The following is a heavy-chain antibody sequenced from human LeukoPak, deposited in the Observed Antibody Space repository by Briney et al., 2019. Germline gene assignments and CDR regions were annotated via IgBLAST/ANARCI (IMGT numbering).Heavy chain of an antibody. CDR3: ARGGFLEWQGFDL. J-gene: IGHJ2*01. V-gene: IGHV3-21*01. D-gene: IGHD3-3*01. Sequence: PGGSLRLSCAVSGFTFSSYSMNWVRQAPGKGLEWVSSISSSSSYIYYVDSVKGRFTISRDNDKNSLDLQMNSLRAEDTAVYYCARGGFLEWQGFDLWGRGTLVTVSS. CDR1: GFTFSSYS. CDR2: ISSSSSYI.